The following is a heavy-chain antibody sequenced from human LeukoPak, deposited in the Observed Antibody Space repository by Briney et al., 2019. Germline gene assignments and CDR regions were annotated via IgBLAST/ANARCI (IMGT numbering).Heavy chain of an antibody. Sequence: GGSLRLSCAVSGFTFRIYVMDWVRQAPGKGLEYVSAISSNGGSTYYGNSVKGRFPISRDNSKNTLYLQMGSLRTGDMAVSYCARDPSFPTILGVVFPYWGQGTLVTVSS. CDR1: GFTFRIYV. V-gene: IGHV3-64*01. D-gene: IGHD3-3*01. J-gene: IGHJ4*02. CDR2: ISSNGGST. CDR3: ARDPSFPTILGVVFPY.